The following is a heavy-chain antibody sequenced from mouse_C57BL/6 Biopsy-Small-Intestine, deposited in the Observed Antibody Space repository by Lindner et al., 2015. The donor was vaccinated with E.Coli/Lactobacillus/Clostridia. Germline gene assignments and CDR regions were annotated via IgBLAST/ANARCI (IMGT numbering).Heavy chain of an antibody. J-gene: IGHJ4*01. Sequence: SVKVSCKASGYTFTRHTLHWVRQAPGQRLEWMGWINPGNRNTKYSQNFQGRVTLTRDTSANTAYMELSGLRSEDTAIYYCAREAYFYGSANYSDSAFDYWGQGTLVTVSS. D-gene: IGHD1-1*02. V-gene: IGHV1-66*01. CDR1: GYTFTRHT. CDR2: INPGNRNT. CDR3: AREAYFYGSANYSDSAFDY.